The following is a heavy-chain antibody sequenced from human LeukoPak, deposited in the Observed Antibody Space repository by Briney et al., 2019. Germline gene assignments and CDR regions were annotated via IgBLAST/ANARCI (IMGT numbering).Heavy chain of an antibody. V-gene: IGHV4-34*01. CDR2: INHSGST. J-gene: IGHJ4*02. D-gene: IGHD2-15*01. Sequence: SETLSLTCAVYGGSFSGYYWSWIRQPPGKGLEWIGEINHSGSTNYNPSLKSRVTISVDTSKNQFSLKLSSVTAADTAVYYCARVRGDIVVVVAADWGQGTLVTVSS. CDR3: ARVRGDIVVVVAAD. CDR1: GGSFSGYY.